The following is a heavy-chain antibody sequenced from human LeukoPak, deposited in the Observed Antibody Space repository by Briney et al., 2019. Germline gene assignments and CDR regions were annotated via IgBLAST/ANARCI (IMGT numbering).Heavy chain of an antibody. CDR2: IYYTGTT. CDR3: AGAPNQHYFDY. CDR1: SRPITSLH. J-gene: IGHJ4*02. Sequence: SDTLSLICTASSRPITSLHWSWIRQPPGKGLEYIGHIYYTGTTDYNPSLKSRVTMSVDTSKSQFSLRLISVTASDTAVYFCAGAPNQHYFDYWGQGTLVAVSS. V-gene: IGHV4-59*07.